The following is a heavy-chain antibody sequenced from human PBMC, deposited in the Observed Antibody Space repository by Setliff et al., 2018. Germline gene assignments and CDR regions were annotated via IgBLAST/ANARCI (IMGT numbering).Heavy chain of an antibody. CDR3: ASRYYDFWSGRYEYYFDY. J-gene: IGHJ4*02. Sequence: SVKVSCKASGYTFGYYMHWVRQAPGQGLEWMGGIIPIFGTAKYAQKFQGRVTITADESTSTAYMELSSLRSEDTAVYYCASRYYDFWSGRYEYYFDYWGQGTLVTVSS. CDR1: GYTFGYY. CDR2: IIPIFGTA. V-gene: IGHV1-69*13. D-gene: IGHD3-3*01.